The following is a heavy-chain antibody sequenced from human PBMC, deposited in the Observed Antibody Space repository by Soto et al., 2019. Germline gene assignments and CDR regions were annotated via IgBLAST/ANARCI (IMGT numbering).Heavy chain of an antibody. CDR3: GSVRPSGYVLS. V-gene: IGHV4-59*01. Sequence: QVQLQESGPGLVKPSETLSLTCTVSGGSLSSYYWTWIRQSPGKGLEWIGYVYFSGNTNYNPSLKSRVTISIDTSKTQFSLRLASVTAAATAFYYCGSVRPSGYVLSWGQGTLVTVSS. J-gene: IGHJ5*02. D-gene: IGHD6-25*01. CDR1: GGSLSSYY. CDR2: VYFSGNT.